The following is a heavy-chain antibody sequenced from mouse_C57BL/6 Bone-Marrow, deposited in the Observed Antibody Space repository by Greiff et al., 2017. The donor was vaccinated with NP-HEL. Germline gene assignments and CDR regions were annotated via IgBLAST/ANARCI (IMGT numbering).Heavy chain of an antibody. Sequence: DVQLVESGGGLVQPKGSLKLSCAASGFSFNTYAMNWVRQAPGKGLEWVARIRSKSNNYATYYADSVKDRFTISRDDSESMLYLQMNNLKTEDTAMYYCVRHNIYYDYVYAMDYWGQGTSVTVSS. CDR2: IRSKSNNYAT. D-gene: IGHD2-4*01. V-gene: IGHV10-1*01. CDR3: VRHNIYYDYVYAMDY. CDR1: GFSFNTYA. J-gene: IGHJ4*01.